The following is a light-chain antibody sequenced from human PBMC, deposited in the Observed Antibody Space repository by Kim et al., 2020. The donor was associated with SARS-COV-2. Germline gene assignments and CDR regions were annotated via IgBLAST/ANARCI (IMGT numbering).Light chain of an antibody. Sequence: VIWMTQSPSLLSASTGDRVTISCRVSQGIDNSLAWYRQKPGKAPELLIYAASTLQSGVPSRFSGRGFGTDFTLTISYLQSVDFATYYCQQYSNFPYTFGQGTKLEI. CDR3: QQYSNFPYT. CDR1: QGIDNS. J-gene: IGKJ2*01. CDR2: AAS. V-gene: IGKV1D-8*01.